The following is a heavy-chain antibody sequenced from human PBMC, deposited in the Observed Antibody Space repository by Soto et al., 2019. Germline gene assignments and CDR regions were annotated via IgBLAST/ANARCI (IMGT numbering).Heavy chain of an antibody. CDR2: IYYSGST. Sequence: SETLSRTFTISGGSISSGGYYWSWIRQHPGKGLEWIGYIYYSGSTYYKKSLKRRITISVETSKNQIKLKLSYETAADTAVYYCAKGGYSGYDLSYYYYGMDVWGQGTTVS. J-gene: IGHJ6*02. V-gene: IGHV4-31*03. CDR3: AKGGYSGYDLSYYYYGMDV. D-gene: IGHD5-12*01. CDR1: GGSISSGGYY.